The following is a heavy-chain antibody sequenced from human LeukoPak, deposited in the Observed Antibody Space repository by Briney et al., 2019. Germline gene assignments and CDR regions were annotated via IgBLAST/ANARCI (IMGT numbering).Heavy chain of an antibody. D-gene: IGHD2-2*01. Sequence: AGGSLRLSCAASRFTFSDYYMVWIRQAPGKGLEWISYISNSGNYANYADSVKGRFTISRDNAKNSLSLQMNSLRPDDTAVHYCARADRTSWFDYWGQGILVTVSS. J-gene: IGHJ4*02. CDR1: RFTFSDYY. CDR3: ARADRTSWFDY. CDR2: ISNSGNYA. V-gene: IGHV3-11*05.